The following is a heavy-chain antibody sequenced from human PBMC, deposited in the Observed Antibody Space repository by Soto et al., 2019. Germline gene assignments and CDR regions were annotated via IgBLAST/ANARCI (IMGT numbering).Heavy chain of an antibody. Sequence: GASVKVSCKASGYTFTSYGISWVRQAPGQGLEWMGWISAYKGNTNYAQKLQGRVTMTTDTSTSTAYMELRSLRSDDTAVYYCARDADSGAAAGREQYYYYGMDVWGQGTTVTVSS. CDR2: ISAYKGNT. V-gene: IGHV1-18*01. D-gene: IGHD6-13*01. CDR3: ARDADSGAAAGREQYYYYGMDV. J-gene: IGHJ6*02. CDR1: GYTFTSYG.